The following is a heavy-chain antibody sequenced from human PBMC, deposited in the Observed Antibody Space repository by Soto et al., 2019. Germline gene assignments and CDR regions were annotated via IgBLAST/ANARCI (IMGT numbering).Heavy chain of an antibody. CDR1: GGSFSGYY. CDR2: INHSGST. CDR3: ARTHYYGSGSYFFHWFDP. V-gene: IGHV4-34*01. J-gene: IGHJ5*02. Sequence: SETLSLTCAVYGGSFSGYYWSWIRQPPGKGLEWIGEINHSGSTNYNPSLKSRVTISVDTSKNQFSLKLSSVTAADTAVYYCARTHYYGSGSYFFHWFDPWGQGTLVT. D-gene: IGHD3-10*01.